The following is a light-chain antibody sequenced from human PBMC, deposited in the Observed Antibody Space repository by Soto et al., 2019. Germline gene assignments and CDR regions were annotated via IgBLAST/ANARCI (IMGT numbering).Light chain of an antibody. CDR1: QDIYIY. J-gene: IGKJ5*01. Sequence: DIQTTQSPSSLSASVGDRVTITCQASQDIYIYLNWYQQKPGKAPKLLIYDASSLESGVPSRFSGSGSGTEFTLTISSLQPDDFATYYCQQYNSYSPTFGQGTRLEI. CDR3: QQYNSYSPT. V-gene: IGKV1-5*01. CDR2: DAS.